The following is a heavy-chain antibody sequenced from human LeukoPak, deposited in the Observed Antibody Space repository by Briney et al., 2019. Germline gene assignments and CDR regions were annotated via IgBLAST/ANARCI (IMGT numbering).Heavy chain of an antibody. D-gene: IGHD3-16*01. V-gene: IGHV4-38-2*02. CDR1: GYSITSGYY. CDR2: INHSGST. CDR3: ARGGPFGI. Sequence: SETLSLTCSVSGYSITSGYYWGWIRQPPGKGLEWIGEINHSGSTSYNPSLKSRVTISVDTSKNQFSLKLSSVTAADTAVYYCARGGPFGIWGQGTMVTVSS. J-gene: IGHJ3*02.